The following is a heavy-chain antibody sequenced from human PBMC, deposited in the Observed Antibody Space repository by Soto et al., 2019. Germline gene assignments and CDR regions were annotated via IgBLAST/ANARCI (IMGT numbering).Heavy chain of an antibody. D-gene: IGHD1-26*01. V-gene: IGHV1-18*01. CDR2: ISAYNGNT. CDR1: GYTFTSYG. CDR3: ARVTLREIDY. Sequence: ASVKVSCKASGYTFTSYGISWVRQAPGQGLEWMGWISAYNGNTNYAQKLQGGVTMTTDTSTSTAYMELSSVTAADTAVYYCARVTLREIDYWGQGTLVTVSS. J-gene: IGHJ4*02.